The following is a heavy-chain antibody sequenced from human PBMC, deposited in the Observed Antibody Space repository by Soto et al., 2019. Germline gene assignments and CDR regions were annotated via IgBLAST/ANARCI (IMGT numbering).Heavy chain of an antibody. D-gene: IGHD5-12*01. Sequence: EVQLVESGGGLVQPGGSLRLSCAASGFTFSSYWMHWVRQAPGKGLVWVSRINSDGSSTTYADSVKGRFTISRDNAKNTLYLQMNSLWAEDTVVYYCVRVPTGGYAFSVDDYWGQGTLVTVSS. CDR1: GFTFSSYW. CDR3: VRVPTGGYAFSVDDY. J-gene: IGHJ4*02. V-gene: IGHV3-74*01. CDR2: INSDGSST.